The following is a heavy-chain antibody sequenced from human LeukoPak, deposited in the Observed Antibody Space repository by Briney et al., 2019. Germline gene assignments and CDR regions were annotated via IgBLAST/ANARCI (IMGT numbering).Heavy chain of an antibody. CDR1: GGSISSYY. J-gene: IGHJ4*02. CDR2: IYYSGST. CDR3: ARHSGYSYGYRYFDY. Sequence: SETLSLTCTVSGGSISSYYWSWVRQPPGKGLEWIGYIYYSGSTNYNPSLKSRVTISVDTSKNQFSLKLSSVTAADTAVYYCARHSGYSYGYRYFDYWGQGTLVTVSS. V-gene: IGHV4-59*08. D-gene: IGHD5-18*01.